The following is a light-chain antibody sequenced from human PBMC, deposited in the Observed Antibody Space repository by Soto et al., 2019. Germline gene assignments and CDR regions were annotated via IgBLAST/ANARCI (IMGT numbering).Light chain of an antibody. Sequence: QSALTQPPSASGSPGQSVTISWIGTSSEVGGYNYVSWYQQHPGKAPKLMIYEVSKRPSGVPDRFSGSKSGNTASLTVSGLQAEDEADYYCSSYAASNNLGVFGGGTKLTVL. J-gene: IGLJ2*01. CDR1: SSEVGGYNY. CDR3: SSYAASNNLGV. CDR2: EVS. V-gene: IGLV2-8*01.